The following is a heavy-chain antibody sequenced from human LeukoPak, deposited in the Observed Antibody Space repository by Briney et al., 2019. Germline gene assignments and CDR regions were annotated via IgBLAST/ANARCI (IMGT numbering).Heavy chain of an antibody. D-gene: IGHD2-15*01. V-gene: IGHV1-46*01. CDR1: GYTFTSYY. J-gene: IGHJ4*02. Sequence: ASVKVSCKASGYTFTSYYMHWVRQAPGQGLEWMGIINPGGGSTSYAQKFQGRVTMTRDTSTSTVYMELSSLRSEDTAVYYCARDRGSGPFDYWGQGTLVTVSS. CDR2: INPGGGST. CDR3: ARDRGSGPFDY.